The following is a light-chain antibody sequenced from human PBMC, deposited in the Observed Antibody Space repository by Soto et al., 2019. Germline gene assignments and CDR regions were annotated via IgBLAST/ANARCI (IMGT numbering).Light chain of an antibody. CDR2: EVS. Sequence: QSVLTQPASVSGSPGQSITISCTGTSSDVGGYDYVSWYQQYPGKAPKLMISEVSNRPSGVSNRFSGSKSGNTASLTISGIQAEDEADYYCGSYTNSTTPYVFGTGTKLTVL. J-gene: IGLJ1*01. V-gene: IGLV2-14*01. CDR1: SSDVGGYDY. CDR3: GSYTNSTTPYV.